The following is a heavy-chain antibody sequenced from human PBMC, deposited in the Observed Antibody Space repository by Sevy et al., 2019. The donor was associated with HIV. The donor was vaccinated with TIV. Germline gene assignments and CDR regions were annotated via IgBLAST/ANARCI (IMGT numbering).Heavy chain of an antibody. CDR2: MNEDGSVT. CDR3: VKDFGGPTDY. CDR1: GFSITSYW. Sequence: GGSLRLSCAGSGFSITSYWMHWVRQAPGKGLVWVSRMNEDGSVTNHADSVRGRFTISRDNAKNTLYLQMNSLRVEDTAVYYCVKDFGGPTDYLGQGTLVTVSS. D-gene: IGHD3-16*01. J-gene: IGHJ4*02. V-gene: IGHV3-74*01.